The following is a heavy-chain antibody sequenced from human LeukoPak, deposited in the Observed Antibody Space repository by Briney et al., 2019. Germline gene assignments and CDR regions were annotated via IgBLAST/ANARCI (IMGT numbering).Heavy chain of an antibody. J-gene: IGHJ3*02. CDR1: GYTFTSYG. CDR2: ISAYNGNT. CDR3: ARDTVRDSSGWYKAFDI. V-gene: IGHV1-18*01. Sequence: ASVKVSCKASGYTFTSYGISWVRQAPGQGLEWMGWISAYNGNTNYAQKLQGRVTMTTDTSTSTAYMELRSLRSEDTAVYYCARDTVRDSSGWYKAFDIWGQGTMVTVSS. D-gene: IGHD6-19*01.